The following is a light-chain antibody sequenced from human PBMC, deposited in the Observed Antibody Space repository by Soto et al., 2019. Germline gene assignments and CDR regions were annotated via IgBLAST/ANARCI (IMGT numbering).Light chain of an antibody. J-gene: IGLJ1*01. V-gene: IGLV1-40*01. Sequence: QSVLTQPPSVSGAPGQRVTISCTGSSSNIGAGYDVHWYQQLPGTGPKLLIYANNNRPSGVPDRFSGSKSGTSASLAITGLQAEDEADYYCQSYDSSLGGNYVFGTGTKVTVL. CDR3: QSYDSSLGGNYV. CDR2: ANN. CDR1: SSNIGAGYD.